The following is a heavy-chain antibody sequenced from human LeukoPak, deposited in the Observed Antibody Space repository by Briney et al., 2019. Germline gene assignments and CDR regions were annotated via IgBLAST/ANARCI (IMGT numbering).Heavy chain of an antibody. CDR2: ISWNSGSI. Sequence: GGSLRLSCAASGFTFSSYAMHWVRQAPGKGLEWVSGISWNSGSIGYADSVKGRFTISRDNAKNSLYLQMNSLRAEDTALYYCAKDRGGRWGSYRYDAFDIWGQGTMVTVSS. CDR1: GFTFSSYA. V-gene: IGHV3-9*01. CDR3: AKDRGGRWGSYRYDAFDI. J-gene: IGHJ3*02. D-gene: IGHD3-16*02.